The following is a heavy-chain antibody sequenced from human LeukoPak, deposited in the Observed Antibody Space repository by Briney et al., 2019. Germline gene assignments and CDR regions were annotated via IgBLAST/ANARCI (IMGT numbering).Heavy chain of an antibody. J-gene: IGHJ4*02. V-gene: IGHV4-4*07. CDR2: IYTSGST. CDR1: GGSISSYY. CDR3: ARASYYHDSSGYYFDY. D-gene: IGHD3-22*01. Sequence: SETLSLTCAVSGGSISSYYWSWIRQPAGKGLEWIGRIYTSGSTNYNPSLKSRVTMSVDTSKNQFSLKLSSVTAADTAVYYCARASYYHDSSGYYFDYWGQGTLVTVSS.